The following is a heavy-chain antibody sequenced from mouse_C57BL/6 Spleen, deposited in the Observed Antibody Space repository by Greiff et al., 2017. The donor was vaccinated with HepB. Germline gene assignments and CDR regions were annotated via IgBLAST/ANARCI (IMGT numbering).Heavy chain of an antibody. Sequence: VQLVESGAELVRPGASVTLSCKASGYTFTDYEMHWVKQTPVHGLEWIGAIDPETGGTAYNQKFKGKAILTADKSSSTAYMELRSLTSEDSAVYYCSRGRCRWFAYWGQGTLVTVSA. CDR1: GYTFTDYE. J-gene: IGHJ3*01. CDR3: SRGRCRWFAY. V-gene: IGHV1-15*01. CDR2: IDPETGGT.